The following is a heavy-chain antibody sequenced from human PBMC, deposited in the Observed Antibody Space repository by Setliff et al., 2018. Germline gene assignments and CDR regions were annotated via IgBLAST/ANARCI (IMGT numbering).Heavy chain of an antibody. CDR1: GFSLSTSGVG. J-gene: IGHJ6*03. Sequence: GSGPTLVNPPRTLTLTCTLSGFSLSTSGVGVGWIRQPPGKALEWLALIYWDDDKRYSPSLKSRLTITKDSSNNQVVPTMTDMDPVDTATYYCARIPEDSVILPAVSPYYYYYMDVWGKGTTVTVSS. CDR2: IYWDDDK. CDR3: ARIPEDSVILPAVSPYYYYYMDV. D-gene: IGHD2-2*01. V-gene: IGHV2-5*02.